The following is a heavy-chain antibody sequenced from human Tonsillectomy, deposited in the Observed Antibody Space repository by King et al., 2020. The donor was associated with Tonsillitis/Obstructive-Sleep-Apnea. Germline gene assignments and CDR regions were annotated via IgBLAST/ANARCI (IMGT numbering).Heavy chain of an antibody. D-gene: IGHD1-7*01. V-gene: IGHV3-7*01. CDR1: GFTFSSYW. Sequence: VQLVESGGGLVQPGGSLRLSCAASGFTFSSYWMNWVRQAPGKGLEWLANIKQDGSEEYYVDSMKGRFTISRDNAKNSLYLQMNSLRAEDTAVYYCARAPPAAGTTLFHYWYFDRWGRGTLVTVSA. J-gene: IGHJ2*01. CDR3: ARAPPAAGTTLFHYWYFDR. CDR2: IKQDGSEE.